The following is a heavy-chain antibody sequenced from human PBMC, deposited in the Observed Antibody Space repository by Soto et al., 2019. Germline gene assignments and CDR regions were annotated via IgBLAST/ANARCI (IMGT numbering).Heavy chain of an antibody. CDR2: MDSYTGNT. Sequence: QAQLVQSGAEVKKPGASVKVSCKASGYTLSTYDINWVRQAAGRGLEWMGWMDSYTGNTGYAQEFQGRLIMTRDTSINAAYMELSSLQSEDTAVYFCATGSQTPDYWGKGTLVTVSS. CDR1: GYTLSTYD. J-gene: IGHJ4*02. CDR3: ATGSQTPDY. V-gene: IGHV1-8*01.